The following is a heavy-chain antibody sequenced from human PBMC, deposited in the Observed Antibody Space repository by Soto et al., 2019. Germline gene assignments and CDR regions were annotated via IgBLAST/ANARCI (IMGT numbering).Heavy chain of an antibody. Sequence: QIQLLQSGAEVKKPGASVKVTCKASGYTFRNFGISWVRQAPGQGLEWMGWISAYNANANYAQKFQGRLTMTADTSKSTAYMELRSLRSDDTAVYFCARANSYFDYWGQGTMVTVS. CDR1: GYTFRNFG. CDR2: ISAYNANA. V-gene: IGHV1-18*01. CDR3: ARANSYFDY. J-gene: IGHJ4*02.